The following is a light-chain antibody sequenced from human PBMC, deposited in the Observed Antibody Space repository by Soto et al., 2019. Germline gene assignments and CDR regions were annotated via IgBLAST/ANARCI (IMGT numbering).Light chain of an antibody. J-gene: IGKJ4*01. V-gene: IGKV3-20*01. CDR1: QSISSSY. CDR2: GAS. Sequence: ESVLTQSPGTLSLSPGERATLSCRASQSISSSYLAWYQQRPGQAPRLLIYGASSRATGIPDRFSGSGSGTDFTLTISRLEPEDFAVYYCQHYRNSLLTVGGGTKVEIK. CDR3: QHYRNSLLT.